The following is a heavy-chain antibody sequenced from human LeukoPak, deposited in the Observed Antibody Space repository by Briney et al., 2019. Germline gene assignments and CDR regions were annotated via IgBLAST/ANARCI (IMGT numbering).Heavy chain of an antibody. CDR3: ARESVTKGFDY. D-gene: IGHD4-17*01. CDR2: ISSNGGST. CDR1: GFTFSSYA. V-gene: IGHV3-64*01. J-gene: IGHJ4*02. Sequence: GGSLRLSCAASGFTFSSYAMHWVRQAPGKGLEYVSAISSNGGSTYYANSVKGRFTISRDNSKNTLYLQMGSLRAEDMAVYYCARESVTKGFDYWGQGTLVTVSS.